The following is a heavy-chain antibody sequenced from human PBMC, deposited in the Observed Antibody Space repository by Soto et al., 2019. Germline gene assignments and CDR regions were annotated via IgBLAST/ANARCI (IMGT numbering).Heavy chain of an antibody. V-gene: IGHV4-39*01. CDR1: GGSISSGGYY. Sequence: SETLSLTCTVSGGSISSGGYYWSWIRQHPGKGLEWIGSIYYSGSTYYNPSLKSRVTISVDTSKNQFSLKLSSVTAADTAVYYCARHPRKYSSGWYPWFDPWGQGTLVTVSS. D-gene: IGHD6-19*01. J-gene: IGHJ5*02. CDR3: ARHPRKYSSGWYPWFDP. CDR2: IYYSGST.